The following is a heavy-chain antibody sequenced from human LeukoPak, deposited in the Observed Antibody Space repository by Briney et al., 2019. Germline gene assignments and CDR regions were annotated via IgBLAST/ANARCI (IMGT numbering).Heavy chain of an antibody. Sequence: GGSLRLSCAASGFTFSSYAMSWVRQAPGKGLEWVSAISGSGGSTYYADSVKGRFTISRDNSKNTLYLQMNSLGAEDTAVYYCAKDRGGDWDAFDIWGQGTMVTVSS. CDR3: AKDRGGDWDAFDI. D-gene: IGHD2-21*02. J-gene: IGHJ3*02. CDR2: ISGSGGST. V-gene: IGHV3-23*01. CDR1: GFTFSSYA.